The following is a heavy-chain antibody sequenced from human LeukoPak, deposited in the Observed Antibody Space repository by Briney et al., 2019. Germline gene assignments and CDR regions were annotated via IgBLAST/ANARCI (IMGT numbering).Heavy chain of an antibody. CDR3: ARDEDTAMTLGY. CDR2: IHYSGST. D-gene: IGHD5-18*01. CDR1: GGSISSYY. J-gene: IGHJ4*02. V-gene: IGHV4-59*12. Sequence: SETLSLTCSVSGGSISSYYWSWIRQPPGKGLEWIGYIHYSGSTNYNPSLKSRVTISVDTSKNQFSLKLSSVTAADTAVYYCARDEDTAMTLGYWGQGTLVSVSS.